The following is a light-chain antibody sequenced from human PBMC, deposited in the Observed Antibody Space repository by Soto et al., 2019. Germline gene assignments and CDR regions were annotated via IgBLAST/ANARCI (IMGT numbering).Light chain of an antibody. CDR2: DVS. Sequence: QSALTQPASVSGSPGQSITISCTGTSSDVGGYNYVSWYQQHPGKAPKLMIYDVSNRPSGVSNRFSGSKSGNTASLTISGRQAEDKADDYCSSYTSSSTDVVFGGGTKVTVL. CDR3: SSYTSSSTDVV. J-gene: IGLJ2*01. V-gene: IGLV2-14*01. CDR1: SSDVGGYNY.